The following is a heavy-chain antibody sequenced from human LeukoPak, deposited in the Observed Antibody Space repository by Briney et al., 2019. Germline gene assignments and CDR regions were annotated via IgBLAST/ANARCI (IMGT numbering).Heavy chain of an antibody. CDR2: IIPILGIA. Sequence: GASVKVSCKASGGTFSSYAISWVRQAPGQGLEWMGRIIPILGIANYPQKFQGRVTITADKSTSTAYMELSSLRSEDTAVYYCAVHSSSWYSGDYWGQGTLVTVSS. V-gene: IGHV1-69*04. CDR3: AVHSSSWYSGDY. J-gene: IGHJ4*02. D-gene: IGHD6-13*01. CDR1: GGTFSSYA.